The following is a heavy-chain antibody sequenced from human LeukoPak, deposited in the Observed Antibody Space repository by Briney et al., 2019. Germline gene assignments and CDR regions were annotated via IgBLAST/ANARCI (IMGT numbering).Heavy chain of an antibody. D-gene: IGHD6-13*01. J-gene: IGHJ5*02. Sequence: SETLSLTCTVSGGSISSYYWSWIRQPPGKGLEWIGDIYYSGSTNYNPSLKSRVTISVDTSKNQFSLKLSSVTAADTAVYYCARGGLSSRAPTYNWFDPWGQGTLVTVSS. V-gene: IGHV4-59*01. CDR3: ARGGLSSRAPTYNWFDP. CDR2: IYYSGST. CDR1: GGSISSYY.